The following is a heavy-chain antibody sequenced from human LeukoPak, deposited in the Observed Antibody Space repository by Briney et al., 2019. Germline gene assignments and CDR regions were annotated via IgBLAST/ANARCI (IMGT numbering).Heavy chain of an antibody. CDR3: ARGQYSSGWYYFDY. V-gene: IGHV4-59*01. CDR2: IFDSGNT. Sequence: SETLSLTCTVSGGSIINYFWSWIRQPPGKGPEWIGYIFDSGNTNYKPSLNSRVTMSLDTSKNQFSLKLSSVTAADSAIYYCARGQYSSGWYYFDYWGQGTLVTVSS. J-gene: IGHJ4*02. D-gene: IGHD6-19*01. CDR1: GGSIINYF.